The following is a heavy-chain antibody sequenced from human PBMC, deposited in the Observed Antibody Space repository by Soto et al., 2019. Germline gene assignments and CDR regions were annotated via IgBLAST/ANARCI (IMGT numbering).Heavy chain of an antibody. J-gene: IGHJ4*02. CDR3: AKSARSYYDSSGPSRLYFDY. CDR2: ISGSGGST. Sequence: PGGSLRLSCAASGFTFSSYAMSWGRQAPGKGLEWVSAISGSGGSTYYADSVKGRFTISRDNSKNTLYLQMNSLRAEDTAVYYCAKSARSYYDSSGPSRLYFDYWGQGTLVTVSS. D-gene: IGHD3-22*01. CDR1: GFTFSSYA. V-gene: IGHV3-23*01.